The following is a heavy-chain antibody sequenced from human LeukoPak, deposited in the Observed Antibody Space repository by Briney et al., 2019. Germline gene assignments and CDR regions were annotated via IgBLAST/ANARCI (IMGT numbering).Heavy chain of an antibody. Sequence: SETLSLTCAVYGGSFSGYYWSWIRQPPGKGLEWIGEINHSGSTNYNPSLKSRVTISVDTSKNQFSLKLSSVTAADTAVYYCARSLIPRGYSYGSRRGQPNCFAPGGKGTLVTASS. CDR2: INHSGST. CDR3: ARSLIPRGYSYGSRRGQPNCFAP. J-gene: IGHJ5*02. V-gene: IGHV4-34*01. CDR1: GGSFSGYY. D-gene: IGHD5-18*01.